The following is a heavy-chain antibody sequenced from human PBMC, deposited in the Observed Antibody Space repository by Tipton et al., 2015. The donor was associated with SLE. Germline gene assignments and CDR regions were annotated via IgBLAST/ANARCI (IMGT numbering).Heavy chain of an antibody. CDR1: GGSIRSYY. CDR2: IYYSSYT. Sequence: TLSLTCTVSGGSIRSYYWSWIRQSPGKGLEWIGYIYYSSYTNYNPSLKSRVTTSFDRSKNQFSLNLNSVTAADTATYYCASGTLEWSHEPDYWGQGTLVTVSS. CDR3: ASGTLEWSHEPDY. J-gene: IGHJ4*02. D-gene: IGHD3-3*01. V-gene: IGHV4-59*01.